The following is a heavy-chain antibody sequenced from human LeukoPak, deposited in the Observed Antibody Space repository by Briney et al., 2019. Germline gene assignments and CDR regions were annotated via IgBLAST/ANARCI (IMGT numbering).Heavy chain of an antibody. J-gene: IGHJ3*02. V-gene: IGHV3-21*01. Sequence: PGGSLRLSCAASGFTFSSYSMNWVRQAPGKGLEWVSSIFPSGGEIHYADSVKGRFTISRDSFKNTLYLQMNSLRPEDTAVYYCAKEGDYYGSGSYRDGFDIWGQGTRATVSS. CDR3: AKEGDYYGSGSYRDGFDI. CDR1: GFTFSSYS. D-gene: IGHD3-10*01. CDR2: IFPSGGEI.